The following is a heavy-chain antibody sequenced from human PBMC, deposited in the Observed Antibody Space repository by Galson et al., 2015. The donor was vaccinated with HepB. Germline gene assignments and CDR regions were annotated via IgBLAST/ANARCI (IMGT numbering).Heavy chain of an antibody. CDR1: GLTFDTYA. V-gene: IGHV3-23*01. D-gene: IGHD3-16*01. J-gene: IGHJ5*01. CDR3: AKGEGLFDF. CDR2: ISGNGDST. Sequence: SLRLSCAASGLTFDTYAMSWVRQAPGKGLEWISGISGNGDSTFYGDSVKGRFTVSRDNSKNILFLQMNSLRAEDTGLYFCAKGEGLFDFWGQGSLVTVAS.